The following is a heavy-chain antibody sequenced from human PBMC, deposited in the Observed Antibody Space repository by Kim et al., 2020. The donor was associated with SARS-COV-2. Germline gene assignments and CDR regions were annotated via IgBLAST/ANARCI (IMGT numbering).Heavy chain of an antibody. CDR3: AKDSDGIFDY. J-gene: IGHJ4*02. CDR1: GFTFSSYG. CDR2: ISYDGSNK. V-gene: IGHV3-30*18. Sequence: GGSLRLSCAASGFTFSSYGMHWVRQAPGKGLEWVAVISYDGSNKYYADSVKGRFTISRDNSKNTLYLQMNSLRAEDTAVYYCAKDSDGIFDYWGQGTLVTVSS.